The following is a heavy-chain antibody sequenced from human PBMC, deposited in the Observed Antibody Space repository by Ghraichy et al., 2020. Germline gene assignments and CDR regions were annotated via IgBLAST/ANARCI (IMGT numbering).Heavy chain of an antibody. D-gene: IGHD2-2*01. CDR1: GFTFSNAW. CDR2: IKSKTDDGTT. CDR3: TTDRYFDHCSSTRCYDAKYFISDY. J-gene: IGHJ4*02. Sequence: LSLTCAASGFTFSNAWMNWVRQAPGKGLEWVGRIKSKTDDGTTDYAAPVKGRFTISRDDSKDTLYLQMNSLETEDTAVYYCTTDRYFDHCSSTRCYDAKYFISDYWGQGTLVTVSS. V-gene: IGHV3-15*01.